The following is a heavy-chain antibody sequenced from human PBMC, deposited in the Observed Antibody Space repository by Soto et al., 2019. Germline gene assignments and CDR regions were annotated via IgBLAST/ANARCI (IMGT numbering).Heavy chain of an antibody. CDR1: GFSLSTSGVG. CDR3: AHRLPRYCSGGSCYSDAFDI. D-gene: IGHD2-15*01. V-gene: IGHV2-5*02. CDR2: IYWDDDK. J-gene: IGHJ3*02. Sequence: QITLKESGPTLVKPTQTLTLTCTFSGFSLSTSGVGVGWIRQPPGKALEWLALIYWDDDKRYSPSLKSRLTITKDTSKNQVVLTMTNMDPVDTATYYCAHRLPRYCSGGSCYSDAFDIWGQGTMVTVSS.